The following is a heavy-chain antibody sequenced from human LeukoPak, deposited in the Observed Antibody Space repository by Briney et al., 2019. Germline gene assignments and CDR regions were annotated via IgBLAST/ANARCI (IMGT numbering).Heavy chain of an antibody. D-gene: IGHD3-3*01. CDR1: GFSLSSSGVG. CDR3: AHQIFVRGKDSYYMDV. V-gene: IGHV2-5*01. CDR2: IYWNDYK. Sequence: ESGPTLVKPTQTLTLTCTFSGFSLSSSGVGVGWIRQPPGKALECLALIYWNDYKRYSPSLKSRLTITKDTSKNQVVLTMTNMDPVDTATYYCAHQIFVRGKDSYYMDVWGKGTTVTVSS. J-gene: IGHJ6*03.